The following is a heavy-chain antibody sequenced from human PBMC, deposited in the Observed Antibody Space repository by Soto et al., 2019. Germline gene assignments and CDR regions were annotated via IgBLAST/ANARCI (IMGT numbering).Heavy chain of an antibody. J-gene: IGHJ3*01. Sequence: SETLSLTCTVSGGSVSSGSYYWSWIRQPPGKGLEWIGYIYYSGSTNYNPSLKSRVTISVDTSKNQFSLKLSSVTAADTAVYYCARDYYDSSGYPTWGQGTMVTV. D-gene: IGHD3-22*01. CDR1: GGSVSSGSYY. V-gene: IGHV4-61*01. CDR2: IYYSGST. CDR3: ARDYYDSSGYPT.